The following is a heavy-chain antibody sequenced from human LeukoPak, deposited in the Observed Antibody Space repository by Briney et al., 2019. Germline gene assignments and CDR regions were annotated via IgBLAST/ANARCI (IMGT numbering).Heavy chain of an antibody. J-gene: IGHJ4*02. CDR1: GFTVSSNY. CDR3: AREELSSGYSFDY. Sequence: GGSLRLSCAASGFTVSSNYMSWVRQAPGKGLEWVSVIYSGGSTYYADSVKGRFTISRDNSKNTLYLQMNSLRAEDTAVYYCAREELSSGYSFDYWGQGTLVTVSS. D-gene: IGHD3-22*01. V-gene: IGHV3-53*01. CDR2: IYSGGST.